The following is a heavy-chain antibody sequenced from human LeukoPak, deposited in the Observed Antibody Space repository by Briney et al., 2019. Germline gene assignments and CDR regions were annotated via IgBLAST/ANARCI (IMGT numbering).Heavy chain of an antibody. D-gene: IGHD3-16*02. J-gene: IGHJ1*01. CDR3: ARTTSYDYVWGSYRYTSYFQH. V-gene: IGHV4-39*01. CDR1: GGSIRSSYYY. Sequence: SETLSLTCTVSGGSIRSSYYYWGWIRQPPGKGLEWIGSIYDSGSTYYNPSLKSRVTISVDTSKNQFSLKLNSVTAADTAVYYCARTTSYDYVWGSYRYTSYFQHWGQGTLVTVSS. CDR2: IYDSGST.